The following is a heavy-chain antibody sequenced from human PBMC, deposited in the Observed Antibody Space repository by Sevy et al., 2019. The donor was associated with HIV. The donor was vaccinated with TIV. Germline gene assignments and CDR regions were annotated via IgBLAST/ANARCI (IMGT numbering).Heavy chain of an antibody. CDR3: TAGVGTSDFDY. V-gene: IGHV3-15*01. J-gene: IGHJ4*02. CDR1: GFTFKNAW. Sequence: GGSLRLSCLASGFTFKNAWMSWVRQTPGKGLEWVGRIKSKTDGGTIDFAAVVKGRFAITRDDSKNTVSLQMDNLRTEDTAIYYCTAGVGTSDFDYWGQGILVTVSS. D-gene: IGHD3-3*01. CDR2: IKSKTDGGTI.